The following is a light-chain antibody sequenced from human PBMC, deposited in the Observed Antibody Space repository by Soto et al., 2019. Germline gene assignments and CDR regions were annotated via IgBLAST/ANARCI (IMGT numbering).Light chain of an antibody. CDR1: QSVSSSY. CDR3: HLYGSSST. Sequence: EIVLTQSPGTLSLSPGERATLSCRASQSVSSSYLAWYQQKPGQAPRLLIYGASSRASGITDRFSGSGSGTGLTLPFRRLGPDDVAVYYCHLYGSSSTLGGRTKVEIK. J-gene: IGKJ4*01. CDR2: GAS. V-gene: IGKV3-20*01.